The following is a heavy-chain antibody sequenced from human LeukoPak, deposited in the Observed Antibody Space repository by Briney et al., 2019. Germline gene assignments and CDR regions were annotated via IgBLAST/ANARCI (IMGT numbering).Heavy chain of an antibody. CDR3: AKWSGNRPLYYFDY. J-gene: IGHJ4*02. D-gene: IGHD3-3*01. CDR2: ISSSDGNSK. Sequence: GGSLRLSCAASGFTFTCCGMHWVRQASGKGLEWVAAISSSDGNSKYYADSVKGRFTISRDNSKNTVYLQMNSLRADDTAVYYCAKWSGNRPLYYFDYWGQGTLVTVSS. CDR1: GFTFTCCG. V-gene: IGHV3-30*18.